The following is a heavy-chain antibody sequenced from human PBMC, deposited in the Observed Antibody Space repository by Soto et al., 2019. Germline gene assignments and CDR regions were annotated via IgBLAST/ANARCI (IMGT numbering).Heavy chain of an antibody. CDR3: AKRALEWQHCSRTTCYPFDN. D-gene: IGHD2-2*01. V-gene: IGHV3-23*01. J-gene: IGHJ4*02. CDR2: ISGSGDTT. CDR1: GFAFSNYA. Sequence: EIHLLESGGGFVQPGGSLRLSCAASGFAFSNYAMSWVRQGPGKGLEWVSGISGSGDTTYYADSVKGRFTVSRDDLRYTLSLQMNSLRAEDTAVYYCAKRALEWQHCSRTTCYPFDNWGKGTLVIVSS.